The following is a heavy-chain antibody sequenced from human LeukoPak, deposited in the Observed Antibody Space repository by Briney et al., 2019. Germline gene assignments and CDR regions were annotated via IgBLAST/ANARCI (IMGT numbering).Heavy chain of an antibody. V-gene: IGHV4-39*01. D-gene: IGHD6-13*01. CDR2: IYYSGTT. Sequence: SETLSLTCTVSGDSISSSSYYWGWIRQPPGKGLEWIGSIYYSGTTYYNPSLKSRVTISVVTSKNQFSLNPSSVTAADTAVYYCARHSSSWYHFDYWGQGTLVTVSS. J-gene: IGHJ4*02. CDR3: ARHSSSWYHFDY. CDR1: GDSISSSSYY.